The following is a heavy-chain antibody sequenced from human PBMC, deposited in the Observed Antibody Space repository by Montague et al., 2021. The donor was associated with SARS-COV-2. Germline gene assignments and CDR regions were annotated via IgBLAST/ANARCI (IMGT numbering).Heavy chain of an antibody. CDR1: GGSISSSSYY. Sequence: SETLSLTCTVSGGSISSSSYYWGWIRQPPGKGLEWIGSIYYSGSTYYNPSLKSRVTISVDTSKNQFSLKLSSVTAADTAVYYCARRGDYNGSGSYANWGQGTLVTVSS. CDR2: IYYSGST. J-gene: IGHJ4*02. V-gene: IGHV4-39*01. CDR3: ARRGDYNGSGSYAN. D-gene: IGHD3-10*01.